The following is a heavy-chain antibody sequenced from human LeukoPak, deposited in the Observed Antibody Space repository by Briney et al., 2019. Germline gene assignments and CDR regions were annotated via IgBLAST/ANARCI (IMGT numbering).Heavy chain of an antibody. CDR1: GYTFTGYY. D-gene: IGHD3-22*01. V-gene: IGHV1-2*02. Sequence: GASVKVSCKASGYTFTGYYMHWVRQAPGQGLEWMGWINPNSGGTNYAQKFQGRVTMTRDTSISTAYMELSRLRSDDTAVYYCAGVPYADDSSGLNWFDPWGQGTLVTVSS. J-gene: IGHJ5*02. CDR2: INPNSGGT. CDR3: AGVPYADDSSGLNWFDP.